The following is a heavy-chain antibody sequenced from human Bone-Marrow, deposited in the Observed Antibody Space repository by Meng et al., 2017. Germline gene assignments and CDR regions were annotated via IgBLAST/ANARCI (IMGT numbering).Heavy chain of an antibody. Sequence: QIQLQQSGPGLVKPSQTLSLTCAISGDSVSSNSAAWNWLRQSPSRGLEWLGRTYYRSKWYNDYAVSVKSRITINPDTSKNQFSLNLSSVTAADTAVYYCARGGWSLDYWGQGTLVTVSS. CDR3: ARGGWSLDY. CDR1: GDSVSSNSAA. CDR2: TYYRSKWYN. V-gene: IGHV6-1*01. J-gene: IGHJ4*02. D-gene: IGHD2-15*01.